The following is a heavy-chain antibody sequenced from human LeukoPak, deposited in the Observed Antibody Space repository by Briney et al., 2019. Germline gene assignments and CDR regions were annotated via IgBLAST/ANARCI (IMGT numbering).Heavy chain of an antibody. Sequence: ASVKVSCKASGYTFTSYYMHWVRQAPGQGLEWMGIINPSGGSTSYAQKFQGRVTMTTDTSTSTAYMELRSLRSDDTAVYYCARVVVAHLEYYYYYYMDVWGKGTTVTVSS. D-gene: IGHD2-15*01. V-gene: IGHV1-46*01. CDR1: GYTFTSYY. CDR2: INPSGGST. J-gene: IGHJ6*03. CDR3: ARVVVAHLEYYYYYYMDV.